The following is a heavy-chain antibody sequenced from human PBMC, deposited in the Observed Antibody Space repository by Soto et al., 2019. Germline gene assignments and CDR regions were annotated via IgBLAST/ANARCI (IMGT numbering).Heavy chain of an antibody. CDR1: GGSISSSIYY. Sequence: SETLSLTCTVSGGSISSSIYYWGWIRQPPGKGLEWIGSIYYSGSTYYNPSLKSRVTISVDTSKNQFSLKLSSVTAADTAVYYCARLTGGGWFDPWGQGTLVTVSS. CDR3: ARLTGGGWFDP. D-gene: IGHD1-26*01. CDR2: IYYSGST. V-gene: IGHV4-39*01. J-gene: IGHJ5*02.